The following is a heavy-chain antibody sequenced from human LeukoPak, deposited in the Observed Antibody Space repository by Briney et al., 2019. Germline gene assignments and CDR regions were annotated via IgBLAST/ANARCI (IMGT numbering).Heavy chain of an antibody. J-gene: IGHJ3*02. V-gene: IGHV3-74*01. Sequence: PGGSLRLSCAASGFTLSSYWMHWVRQAPGKGLVWVSRINSDGSRTDYADSVKGRFTISRDNAKNTLYLQVNSLTAEDTAIYYCVRSFDIWGQGTMITVSS. CDR2: INSDGSRT. CDR1: GFTLSSYW. CDR3: VRSFDI.